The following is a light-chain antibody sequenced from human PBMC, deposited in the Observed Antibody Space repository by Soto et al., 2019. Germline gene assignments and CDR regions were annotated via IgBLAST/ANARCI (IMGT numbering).Light chain of an antibody. CDR3: CSYAGSYSLL. Sequence: QSALTQPRSVSGSPGQSVTISCTGTSSDVGRYDYVSWYQQHPGKAPKLMTFDVNKRPSGVPDRFSGSKSGNTASLTITGLQAEDEADYYCCSYAGSYSLLFGGGTKLTVL. V-gene: IGLV2-11*01. J-gene: IGLJ2*01. CDR1: SSDVGRYDY. CDR2: DVN.